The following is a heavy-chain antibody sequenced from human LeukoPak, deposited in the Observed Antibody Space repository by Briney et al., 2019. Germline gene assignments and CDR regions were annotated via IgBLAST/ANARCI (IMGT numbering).Heavy chain of an antibody. CDR3: ARVGAVGGVFRAFDI. D-gene: IGHD3-16*01. V-gene: IGHV3-7*01. CDR2: IKQDGSEK. Sequence: GGSLRLSCAASGFTFSSYWMSWVRQAPGKGLEWVANIKQDGSEKYYVDSVKGRFTISRDNSKNTLYLQMNSLRAEDTAVYYCARVGAVGGVFRAFDIWGQGTMVTVSS. J-gene: IGHJ3*02. CDR1: GFTFSSYW.